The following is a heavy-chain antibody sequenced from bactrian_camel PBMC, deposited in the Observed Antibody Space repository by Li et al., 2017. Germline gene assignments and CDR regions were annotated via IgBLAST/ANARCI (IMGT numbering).Heavy chain of an antibody. D-gene: IGHD3*01. V-gene: IGHV3S53*01. CDR2: TRSDGTT. J-gene: IGHJ4*01. CDR3: AADQYAFGLGNAYRY. CDR1: GYTTSLYY. Sequence: HVQLVESGGASVQAGGSLRLSCTSSGYTTSLYYMGWFRQAPGKEREGVAATRSDGTTSYADSVKGRFTISKDNAKDTLYLQMDSLKPEDSAMYYCAADQYAFGLGNAYRYWGQGTQVTVS.